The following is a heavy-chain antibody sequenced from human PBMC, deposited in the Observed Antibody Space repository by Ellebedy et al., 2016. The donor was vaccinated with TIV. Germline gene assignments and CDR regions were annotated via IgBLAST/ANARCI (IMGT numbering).Heavy chain of an antibody. CDR3: ARHEITMVRGVKENWFDP. J-gene: IGHJ5*02. Sequence: SETLSLTCTVSGGSISSSSYYWGWIRQPPGKGLEWIGSIYYSGSTYYNPSLKSRVTISVDTSKNQFSLKLSSVTAADTAVYYCARHEITMVRGVKENWFDPWGQGTLVTVSS. CDR1: GGSISSSSYY. D-gene: IGHD3-10*01. V-gene: IGHV4-39*01. CDR2: IYYSGST.